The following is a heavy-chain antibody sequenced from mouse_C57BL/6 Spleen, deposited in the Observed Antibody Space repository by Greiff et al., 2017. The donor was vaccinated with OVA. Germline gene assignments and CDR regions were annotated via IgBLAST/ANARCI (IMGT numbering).Heavy chain of an antibody. V-gene: IGHV1-15*01. D-gene: IGHD2-1*01. Sequence: VQLQESGAELVRPGASVTLSCKASGYTFTDYEMHWVKQTPVHGLEWIGAIDPETGGTAYNQKFKGKAILTADKSSSTAYMELRSLTSEDSAVYYCTRGIYYGNYGAMDYWGQGTSVTVSS. CDR2: IDPETGGT. J-gene: IGHJ4*01. CDR1: GYTFTDYE. CDR3: TRGIYYGNYGAMDY.